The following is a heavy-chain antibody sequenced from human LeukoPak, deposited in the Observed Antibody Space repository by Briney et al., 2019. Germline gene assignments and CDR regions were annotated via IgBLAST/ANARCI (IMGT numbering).Heavy chain of an antibody. V-gene: IGHV3-23*01. D-gene: IGHD3-10*01. CDR3: AKIGNYYGSGSYPDY. J-gene: IGHJ4*02. CDR1: GFIFSSHA. Sequence: PGGSLRLSCAASGFIFSSHAMSWVRQAPGKGLEWVSGISGSGGSTYYADSVKGRFTISRDNSKNTLYLQMNSLRAEDTAVYYCAKIGNYYGSGSYPDYWGQGTLVTVSS. CDR2: ISGSGGST.